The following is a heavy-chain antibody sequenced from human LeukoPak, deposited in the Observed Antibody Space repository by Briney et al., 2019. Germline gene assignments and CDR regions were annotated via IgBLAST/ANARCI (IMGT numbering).Heavy chain of an antibody. CDR1: GYTFTGYY. V-gene: IGHV1-2*02. Sequence: ASVKVSCKASGYTFTGYYMHWVRQAPGQGLEWMGWINPNSGGTNYAQKFQGRVTMTRGTSISTAYMELSRLRSDDTAVYYCARAYYDILTGYSSLGYWGQGTLVTVSS. J-gene: IGHJ4*02. CDR3: ARAYYDILTGYSSLGY. CDR2: INPNSGGT. D-gene: IGHD3-9*01.